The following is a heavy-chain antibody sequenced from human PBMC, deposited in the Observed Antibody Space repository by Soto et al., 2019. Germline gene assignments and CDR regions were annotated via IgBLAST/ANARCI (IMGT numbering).Heavy chain of an antibody. CDR3: AKSTGGTANGMGV. J-gene: IGHJ6*02. CDR2: ISWNSGTI. D-gene: IGHD2-8*02. Sequence: EVQVVESGGGLVQPGRSLRLSCAASGFSFDDYAMHWVRQAPGKGLEWVSGISWNSGTIGYADSVKGRFTISRDNDKNSLYLQMTSLRAEDTALYYCAKSTGGTANGMGVWGQGTTVTVAS. CDR1: GFSFDDYA. V-gene: IGHV3-9*01.